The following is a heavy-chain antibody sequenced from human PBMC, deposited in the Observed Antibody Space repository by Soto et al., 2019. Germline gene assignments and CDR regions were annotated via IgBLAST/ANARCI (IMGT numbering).Heavy chain of an antibody. J-gene: IGHJ4*02. CDR3: ARPFAAQTVVGFDL. Sequence: SETLSLTCTVSGDSVTSSRYYWGWVRQAPGKGLEWIGSVPYAGNTYYNPSLKSRVTLFIGTSKNHFSLSLRSVTAADTAVYYCARPFAAQTVVGFDLWGQGLLVTVSS. CDR2: VPYAGNT. V-gene: IGHV4-39*02. D-gene: IGHD6-19*01. CDR1: GDSVTSSRYY.